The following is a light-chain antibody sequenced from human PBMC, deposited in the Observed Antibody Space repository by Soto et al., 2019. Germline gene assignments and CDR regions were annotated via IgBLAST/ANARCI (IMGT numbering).Light chain of an antibody. CDR3: CSYAGTYTEV. V-gene: IGLV2-11*01. J-gene: IGLJ2*01. CDR1: SSHVGGYNY. Sequence: QSVLTQTRSVSGSPGQSVTISCTGTSSHVGGYNYVSWYQQYAGKTPKLLIYDVSKRPSGVPDRFSGSKSGNTASLSISGLQAEDEADYYCCSYAGTYTEVFGGGTKLTVL. CDR2: DVS.